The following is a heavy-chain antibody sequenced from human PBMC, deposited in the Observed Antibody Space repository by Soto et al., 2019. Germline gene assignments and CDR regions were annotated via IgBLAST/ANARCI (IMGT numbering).Heavy chain of an antibody. CDR3: ARASRSSSAADY. D-gene: IGHD6-6*01. Sequence: QVQLQESGPGLVKASQTLSLICSVSGESISSGGYYWSWIRHHPGKGLEWIGYIYDRESAYYNPSLKSRVTISMDTCKNHFAMILSSVTAADTAVYYCARASRSSSAADYWGPGTLITVSS. J-gene: IGHJ4*02. CDR1: GESISSGGYY. V-gene: IGHV4-31*03. CDR2: IYDRESA.